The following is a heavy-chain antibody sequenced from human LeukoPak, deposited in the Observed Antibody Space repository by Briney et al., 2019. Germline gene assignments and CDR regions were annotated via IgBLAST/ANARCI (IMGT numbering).Heavy chain of an antibody. D-gene: IGHD5-18*01. CDR3: ARDIGYRSGSYYFDY. CDR1: GYTFTDYG. Sequence: ASVTVSCKASGYTFTDYGISWVRQAPGQGLEWMGWISAYNTNTNYAQKLQGRVTMTTDTSTSTAYMELRSLRSDDTAVFYCARDIGYRSGSYYFDYWGQGTLVTVSS. CDR2: ISAYNTNT. J-gene: IGHJ4*02. V-gene: IGHV1-18*01.